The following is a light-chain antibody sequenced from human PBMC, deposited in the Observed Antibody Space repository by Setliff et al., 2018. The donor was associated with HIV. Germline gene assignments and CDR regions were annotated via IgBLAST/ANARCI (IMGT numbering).Light chain of an antibody. Sequence: SYELTQPPSVSVAPGKTARIPCGGDSIGTKSVHWYQQKPGQAPVLVIYYDNDRPSGIPERFSGSNSGNTATLTISRVEAGGEADYYCQVWDSNSDHPYVFGTGTKVTVL. J-gene: IGLJ1*01. CDR3: QVWDSNSDHPYV. CDR1: SIGTKS. CDR2: YDN. V-gene: IGLV3-21*04.